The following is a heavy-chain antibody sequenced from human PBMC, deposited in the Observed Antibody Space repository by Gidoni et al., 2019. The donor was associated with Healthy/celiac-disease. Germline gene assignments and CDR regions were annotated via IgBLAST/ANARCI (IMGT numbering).Heavy chain of an antibody. Sequence: QVQLVQSGAEVKKPGSSVKVSCKASGGTFSSYAISWVRQAPGQGLEWMGGIIPIFGTANYAQKFQGRVTITADESTSTAYMELSSLRSEDTAVYYCARDPGYYDSSGYYVNFDYWGQGTLVTVSS. D-gene: IGHD3-22*01. V-gene: IGHV1-69*01. J-gene: IGHJ4*02. CDR2: IIPIFGTA. CDR1: GGTFSSYA. CDR3: ARDPGYYDSSGYYVNFDY.